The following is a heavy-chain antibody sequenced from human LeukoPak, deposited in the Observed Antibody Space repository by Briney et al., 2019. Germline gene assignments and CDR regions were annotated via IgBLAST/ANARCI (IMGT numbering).Heavy chain of an antibody. D-gene: IGHD2-15*01. CDR1: GGTFSSYT. Sequence: SVKVSCKASGGTFSSYTISWVRQAPGQGLEWMGRIIPILGIANYAQKFQGRVTITADKSTSTAYMELSSLRSEDTAVYYCARSCSGGSCYGSDFDYWGQGTLVTVSS. V-gene: IGHV1-69*02. CDR2: IIPILGIA. J-gene: IGHJ4*02. CDR3: ARSCSGGSCYGSDFDY.